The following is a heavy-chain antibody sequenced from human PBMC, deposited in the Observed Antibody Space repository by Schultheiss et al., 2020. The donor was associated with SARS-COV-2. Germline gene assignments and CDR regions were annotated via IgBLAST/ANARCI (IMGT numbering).Heavy chain of an antibody. CDR1: GYSISSGYY. CDR3: ARDRRPESYYYDSSGYYLTLGFDY. Sequence: SQTLSLTCTVSGYSISSGYYWGWIRQPPGKGLEWIGSIYHSGSTYYNPSLKSRVTISVDTSKNQFSLKLSSVTAADTAVYYCARDRRPESYYYDSSGYYLTLGFDYWGQGTLVTVSS. D-gene: IGHD3-22*01. V-gene: IGHV4-38-2*02. J-gene: IGHJ4*02. CDR2: IYHSGST.